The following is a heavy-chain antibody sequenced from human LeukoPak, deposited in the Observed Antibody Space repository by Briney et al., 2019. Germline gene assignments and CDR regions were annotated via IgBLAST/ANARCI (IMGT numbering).Heavy chain of an antibody. CDR2: IWYDGSSK. CDR1: GFTFSSYG. CDR3: ARDQCSSTSCSQSFDY. V-gene: IGHV3-33*01. J-gene: IGHJ4*02. Sequence: GGSLRLSCAASGFTFSSYGMHWVRQAPGKGLEWVAVIWYDGSSKYYADSVKGRFTISRDNSKNTLYLQMNSLRAEDTAVYYCARDQCSSTSCSQSFDYWGQGTLVTVSS. D-gene: IGHD2-2*01.